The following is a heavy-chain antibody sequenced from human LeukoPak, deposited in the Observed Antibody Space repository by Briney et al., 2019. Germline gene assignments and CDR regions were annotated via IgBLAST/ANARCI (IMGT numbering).Heavy chain of an antibody. CDR1: GFTFSTHG. Sequence: GGSLRLSCAASGFTFSTHGMHWVRQAPGKGLEWVSYISSSSSTIYYAGSVKGRFTISRDNAKNSLYLQMNSLRAEDTAVYYCATVPLLYYYDSSGYYCPWGQGTLVTVSS. CDR2: ISSSSSTI. J-gene: IGHJ5*02. D-gene: IGHD3-22*01. V-gene: IGHV3-48*04. CDR3: ATVPLLYYYDSSGYYCP.